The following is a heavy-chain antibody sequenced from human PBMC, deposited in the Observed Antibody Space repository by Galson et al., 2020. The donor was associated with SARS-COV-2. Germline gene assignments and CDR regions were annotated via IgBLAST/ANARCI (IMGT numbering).Heavy chain of an antibody. J-gene: IGHJ4*02. D-gene: IGHD3-3*01. CDR3: ATGFTIFGVVPPDY. V-gene: IGHV1-24*01. CDR2: FDPEDGET. Sequence: ASVKVSCKVSGYTLTELYMHWVRQAPGKGLEWMGGFDPEDGETIYAQKFQGRVTMTEDTSTDTAYMELSSLRSEDTAVYYCATGFTIFGVVPPDYWGQGTLVTVSS. CDR1: GYTLTELY.